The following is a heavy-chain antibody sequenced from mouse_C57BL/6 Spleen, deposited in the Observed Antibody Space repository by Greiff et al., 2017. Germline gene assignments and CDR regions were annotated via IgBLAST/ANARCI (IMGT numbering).Heavy chain of an antibody. CDR2: IDPSDSYT. Sequence: QVQLQQPGAELVMPGASVKLSCKASGYTFTSYWMHWVKQRPGQGLEWIREIDPSDSYTNYNQKFKGKSTLTVDKSSSTAYMQLSSLTSEDSAVYYCARGYYDYDSWFAYWGQGTLVTVSA. V-gene: IGHV1-69*01. CDR1: GYTFTSYW. D-gene: IGHD2-4*01. CDR3: ARGYYDYDSWFAY. J-gene: IGHJ3*01.